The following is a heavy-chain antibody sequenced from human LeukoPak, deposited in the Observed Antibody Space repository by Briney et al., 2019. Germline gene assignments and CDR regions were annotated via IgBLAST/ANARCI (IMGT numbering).Heavy chain of an antibody. CDR2: ISAYNGNT. Sequence: ASVKVSCKASGYTFTSHGISWVRQAPGQGLEWMGWISAYNGNTNYAQKLQGRVTMTTDTSTSTAYMELRSLRSDDTAVYYCARDQRRCSSTSCPFDYWGQGTLVTVSS. CDR3: ARDQRRCSSTSCPFDY. CDR1: GYTFTSHG. J-gene: IGHJ4*02. D-gene: IGHD2-2*01. V-gene: IGHV1-18*01.